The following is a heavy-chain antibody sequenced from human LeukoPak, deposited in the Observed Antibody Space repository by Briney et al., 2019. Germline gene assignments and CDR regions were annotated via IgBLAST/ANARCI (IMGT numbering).Heavy chain of an antibody. V-gene: IGHV3-33*01. J-gene: IGHJ4*02. D-gene: IGHD6-13*01. CDR2: IWYDGSNE. CDR1: GFTFRNAG. Sequence: PGGCLRLSCAVSGFTFRNAGMKWVRQAPGKGLEWVAIIWYDGSNEYYGDSVKGRFIISRDDSRNTLYLQMNSLRAEDTAVYFCGRARGVYSTSWIDYWGQGTLVTVSS. CDR3: GRARGVYSTSWIDY.